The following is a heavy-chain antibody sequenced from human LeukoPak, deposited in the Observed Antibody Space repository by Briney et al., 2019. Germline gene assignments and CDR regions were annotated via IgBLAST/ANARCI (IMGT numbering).Heavy chain of an antibody. D-gene: IGHD6-13*01. V-gene: IGHV4-34*01. Sequence: SETLSLTCAVYGGSFSGYYWSWIRQPPGKGLEWIGEINHSGSTNYNPSLKSRVTISVDTSKNQFSLKLSSVTAADTAVYYCARGQLAAQDYWGQGTLVTVSS. CDR2: INHSGST. CDR3: ARGQLAAQDY. J-gene: IGHJ4*02. CDR1: GGSFSGYY.